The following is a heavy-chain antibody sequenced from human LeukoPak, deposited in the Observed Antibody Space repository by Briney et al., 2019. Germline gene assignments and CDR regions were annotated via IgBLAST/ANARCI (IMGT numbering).Heavy chain of an antibody. V-gene: IGHV6-1*01. CDR1: GDSVSSNSAA. J-gene: IGHJ4*02. CDR3: ARGDQDYGDDYFDY. CDR2: TYYRSKWYN. Sequence: SQTLSLTCAISGDSVSSNSAAWNWSRQSPSRGLEWLGRTYYRSKWYNDYAVSVESRITINPDTSKNQFSLQLNSVTPEDTAVYYCARGDQDYGDDYFDYWGQGTLVTVSS. D-gene: IGHD4-17*01.